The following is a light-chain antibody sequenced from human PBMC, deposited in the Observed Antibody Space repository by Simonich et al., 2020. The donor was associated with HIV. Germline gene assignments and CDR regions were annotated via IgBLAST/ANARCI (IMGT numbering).Light chain of an antibody. CDR2: DAS. J-gene: IGKJ1*01. CDR1: QRVSSSY. CDR3: QQYGSSPTWT. V-gene: IGKV3D-20*01. Sequence: EIVLTQSPGTLSLSPGERATLSCSASQRVSSSYLAWFQQKPGLAPRLLIYDASSRATGIPERFSGSRSGTDFTLTISRLEPEDFAVYYCQQYGSSPTWTFGQGTKVEIK.